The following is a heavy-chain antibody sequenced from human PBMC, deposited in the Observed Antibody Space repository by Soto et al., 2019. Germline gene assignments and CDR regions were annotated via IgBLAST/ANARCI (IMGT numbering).Heavy chain of an antibody. Sequence: QVQLVQSGAEVKKPGSSLKVSCKASGGTISSFSISWLRQAPGQGLEWLGGIIPILDTTTYAQNFQGRVTITADESTSTAYMELSSLRSEDTAVYYCARDRALSQGGWFDPWGQGTLVTVSS. D-gene: IGHD3-16*02. CDR3: ARDRALSQGGWFDP. V-gene: IGHV1-69*01. J-gene: IGHJ5*02. CDR2: IIPILDTT. CDR1: GGTISSFS.